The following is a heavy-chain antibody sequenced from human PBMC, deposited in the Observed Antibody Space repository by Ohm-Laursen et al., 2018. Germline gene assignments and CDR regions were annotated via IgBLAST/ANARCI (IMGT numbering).Heavy chain of an antibody. CDR2: INHRGST. CDR3: AAWHGYFDI. J-gene: IGHJ2*01. CDR1: GGSFSAYY. Sequence: GTLSLTCAVYGGSFSAYYWSWTRQPPGKGLEWIGEINHRGSTDYNPSLKSRVTISIDTSKKQFSLKLTSLTAADTAMYYCAAWHGYFDIWGRGTLVTVSS. V-gene: IGHV4-34*01.